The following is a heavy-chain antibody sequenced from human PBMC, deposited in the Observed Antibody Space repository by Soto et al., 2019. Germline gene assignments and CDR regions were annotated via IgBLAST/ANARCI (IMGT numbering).Heavy chain of an antibody. Sequence: QVPLVQSGAEVKKPGASVKVSCKASGYTFTGYYMHWVRQAPGQGLEWMGWINPNSGGTNYAQKFQGWVTMTRDTSISTAYMERSRLRSDDTAVYYCARVKQDYYYGMDVWGQGTTVTVSS. J-gene: IGHJ6*02. CDR3: ARVKQDYYYGMDV. CDR2: INPNSGGT. CDR1: GYTFTGYY. V-gene: IGHV1-2*04. D-gene: IGHD6-13*01.